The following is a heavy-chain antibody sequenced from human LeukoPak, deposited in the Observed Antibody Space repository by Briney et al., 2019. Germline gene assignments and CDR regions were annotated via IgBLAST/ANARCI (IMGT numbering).Heavy chain of an antibody. CDR2: ISSSSSYI. V-gene: IGHV3-21*01. D-gene: IGHD2-2*01. Sequence: GGSLRLSCAASGFTLSSYSMNWVRQAPGKGLEWVSSISSSSSYIYYADSVKGRFTISRDNAKNSLYLQMNSLRAEDTAVYYCARVKDIVVVPAARSNGVFGYWGQGTLVTVSS. J-gene: IGHJ4*02. CDR3: ARVKDIVVVPAARSNGVFGY. CDR1: GFTLSSYS.